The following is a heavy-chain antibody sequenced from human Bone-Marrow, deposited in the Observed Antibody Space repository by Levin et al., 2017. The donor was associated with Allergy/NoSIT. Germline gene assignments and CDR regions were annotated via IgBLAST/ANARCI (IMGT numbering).Heavy chain of an antibody. J-gene: IGHJ4*02. CDR1: GYKFSDYD. Sequence: GESLKISCTASGYKFSDYDITWVRQAPGQGLEWMGWINPHSGDTQYAQNFQGRVTMTRDTSISAAYMELSRLTSDDTAVYYCARARGIVAAGTPPCCWGQGTLVTVSS. CDR2: INPHSGDT. V-gene: IGHV1-2*02. D-gene: IGHD6-13*01. CDR3: ARARGIVAAGTPPCC.